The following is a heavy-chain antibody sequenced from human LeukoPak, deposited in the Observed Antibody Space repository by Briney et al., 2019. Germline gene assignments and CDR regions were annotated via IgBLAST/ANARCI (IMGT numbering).Heavy chain of an antibody. V-gene: IGHV3-23*03. CDR1: GFTFSSYA. Sequence: SGGSLRLSCAASGFTFSSYAMSWVRQAPGKGLEWVSVIYSGGKTYYADSVKGRFTISRDNSNNTLYLQMNSLRADDTAVYYCASPRSGWSFDYWGQGTLVTVSS. J-gene: IGHJ4*02. CDR3: ASPRSGWSFDY. D-gene: IGHD6-19*01. CDR2: IYSGGKT.